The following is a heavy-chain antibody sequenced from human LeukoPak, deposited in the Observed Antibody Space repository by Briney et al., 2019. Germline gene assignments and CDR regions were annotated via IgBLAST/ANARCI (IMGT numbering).Heavy chain of an antibody. J-gene: IGHJ5*02. CDR2: IYYSGST. Sequence: SETLSLTCTVSGGSLSSSSYYWGWIRQPPGKGLEWIGSIYYSGSTYYNPFLKSRVTISVDTSKNQFSLKLSYVTAADTAVYYCARDQVRYCSGGSCSTTRGFDPWGQGTLVTVSS. V-gene: IGHV4-39*07. CDR1: GGSLSSSSYY. CDR3: ARDQVRYCSGGSCSTTRGFDP. D-gene: IGHD2-15*01.